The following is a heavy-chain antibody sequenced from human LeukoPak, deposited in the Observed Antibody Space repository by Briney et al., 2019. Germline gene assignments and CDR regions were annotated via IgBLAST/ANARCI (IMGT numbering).Heavy chain of an antibody. CDR1: GFTFDDFA. V-gene: IGHV3-9*01. CDR2: ISWNSGNI. CDR3: AKDNDPIVGAIAIDY. Sequence: GGSLRLSCAGSGFTFDDFAMHWVRHAPGKGLEWVSGISWNSGNIDYADSVKGRFTISRDNAKNSLFLQMNSLRAEDTALYYCAKDNDPIVGAIAIDYWGQGTLVTVSS. D-gene: IGHD1-26*01. J-gene: IGHJ4*02.